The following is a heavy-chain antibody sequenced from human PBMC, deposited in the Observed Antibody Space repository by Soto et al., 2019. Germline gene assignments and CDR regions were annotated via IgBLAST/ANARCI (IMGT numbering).Heavy chain of an antibody. V-gene: IGHV4-34*01. CDR1: GGSFSGYY. J-gene: IGHJ4*02. CDR2: INHSGST. D-gene: IGHD5-12*01. Sequence: QVQLQQWGAGLLKPSETLSLTCAVYGGSFSGYYWSWIRQPPGKGLEWIGEINHSGSTNYNPSLKSRVTITVDTSKNQCSLKLSSVTAADTAVYYFARGPGRYSGYKNRLDIDYWGQGTLVTVSS. CDR3: ARGPGRYSGYKNRLDIDY.